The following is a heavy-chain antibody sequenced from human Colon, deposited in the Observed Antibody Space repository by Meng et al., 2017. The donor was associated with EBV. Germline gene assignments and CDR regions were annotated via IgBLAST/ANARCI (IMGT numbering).Heavy chain of an antibody. D-gene: IGHD5-12*01. CDR2: IRVGATNT. CDR3: ARYGGHPYYFDY. Sequence: EVQLLESXXGLVQXGGSLRLSCAASGFTFSSYAMSWVRRAPGKGLEWVSGIRVGATNTYYADSVKGRFTISRDNSKNTLYLQMNSLRAEDTAVYYCARYGGHPYYFDYWGQGPLVTVSS. J-gene: IGHJ4*02. CDR1: GFTFSSYA. V-gene: IGHV3-23*01.